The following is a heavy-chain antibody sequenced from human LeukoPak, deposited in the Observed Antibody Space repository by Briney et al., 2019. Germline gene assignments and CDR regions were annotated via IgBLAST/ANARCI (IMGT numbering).Heavy chain of an antibody. CDR3: ARADSSGWPGVDY. CDR1: GFTVSXXX. J-gene: IGHJ4*02. V-gene: IGHV3-53*01. D-gene: IGHD6-19*01. Sequence: XASGFTVSXXXXSWVRXAPGXXXEXVSVIYSGGSTYYADSVKGRFTISRDNSKNTLYLQMNSLRAEDTAVYYCARADSSGWPGVDYWGQGTLVTVSS. CDR2: IYSGGST.